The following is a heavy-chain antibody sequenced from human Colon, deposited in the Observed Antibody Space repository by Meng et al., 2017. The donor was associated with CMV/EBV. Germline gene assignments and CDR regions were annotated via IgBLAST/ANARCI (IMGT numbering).Heavy chain of an antibody. J-gene: IGHJ4*02. CDR3: ARAQYTYGYWIFDY. CDR1: GGSISSYY. D-gene: IGHD5-18*01. V-gene: IGHV4-4*07. CDR2: IYPSGFP. Sequence: QVQLQESGPGLVKPSETLSLSCTVSGGSISSYYWSWIRQPAGKGLEWIGRIYPSGFPKYKPSLESRVTMSADTSKNQISLKLTSVTAADTAVYYCARAQYTYGYWIFDYWGRGTLVTVSS.